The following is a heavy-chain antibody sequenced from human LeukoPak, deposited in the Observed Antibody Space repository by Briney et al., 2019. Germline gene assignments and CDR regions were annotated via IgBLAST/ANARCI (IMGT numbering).Heavy chain of an antibody. CDR2: IYYSGST. D-gene: IGHD5-12*01. CDR1: GGSISSYY. J-gene: IGHJ4*02. V-gene: IGHV4-59*01. CDR3: ARGSGYDFDY. Sequence: KSSETLSLTCTVSGGSISSYYWSWIRQPLGKGLEWIGYIYYSGSTNYNPSLKSRVTISVDTSKNQFSLKLSSVTAADTAVYYCARGSGYDFDYWGQGTLVTVSS.